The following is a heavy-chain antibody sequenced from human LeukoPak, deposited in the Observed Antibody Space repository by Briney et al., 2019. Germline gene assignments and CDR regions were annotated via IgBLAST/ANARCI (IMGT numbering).Heavy chain of an antibody. J-gene: IGHJ3*02. CDR3: ERDGYFAWGDQPLVFNI. Sequence: GGSLRLSCAASGFTFSNYWMHWVRQAPGKGLVWVSRINSDGINTSYADSVKGRFTISRDNAKNTLYLQMNSLRAEDTAVYYCERDGYFAWGDQPLVFNIWAKGTRVTVSS. CDR2: INSDGINT. D-gene: IGHD3-9*01. CDR1: GFTFSNYW. V-gene: IGHV3-74*01.